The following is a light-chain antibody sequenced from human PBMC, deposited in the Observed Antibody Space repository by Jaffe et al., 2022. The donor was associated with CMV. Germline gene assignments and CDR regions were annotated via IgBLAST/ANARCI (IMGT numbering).Light chain of an antibody. V-gene: IGLV1-40*01. CDR1: SSNIGTYD. CDR3: QSYDNSLSGVV. Sequence: QSVLTQPPSVSGAPGQRVTISCAGSSSNIGTYDVHWYQQLPGTAPKLLIYGSTNRPSGVPGRFSGSKSGTSASLAITGLQAEDEADYYCQSYDNSLSGVVFGGGTKLTVL. CDR2: GST. J-gene: IGLJ2*01.